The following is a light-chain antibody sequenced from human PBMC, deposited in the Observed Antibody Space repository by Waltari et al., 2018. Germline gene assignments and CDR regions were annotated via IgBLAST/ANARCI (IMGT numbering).Light chain of an antibody. J-gene: IGKJ3*01. V-gene: IGKV6-21*01. CDR3: HQSGSLPFT. CDR2: YAS. Sequence: ELVLTQSPDFQSATPNEKVTITCRASQNIGTNLHWYQQKPYQSPKLLIRYASRSFSGVTSRFSGSGSGTTFTLSISSLQPEDAATYYCHQSGSLPFTFGPGTKVEIK. CDR1: QNIGTN.